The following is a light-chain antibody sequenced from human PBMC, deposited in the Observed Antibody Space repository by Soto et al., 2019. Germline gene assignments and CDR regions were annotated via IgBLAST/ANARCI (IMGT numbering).Light chain of an antibody. CDR1: QGISSW. CDR2: RAS. V-gene: IGKV1-12*01. Sequence: DIQMTQSPSSVSASVGDRITITCRASQGISSWLVWYQQKPGKAPKLLIYRASSLQSGVPSRFSGSGSGTDFTLTISSLQPEDFATYYCQQANSFPFTFGGGTKLEIK. J-gene: IGKJ4*01. CDR3: QQANSFPFT.